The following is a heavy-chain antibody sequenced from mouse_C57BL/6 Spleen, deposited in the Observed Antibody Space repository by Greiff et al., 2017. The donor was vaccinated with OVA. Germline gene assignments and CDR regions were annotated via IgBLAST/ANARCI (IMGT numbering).Heavy chain of an antibody. Sequence: VQRVESGAELARPGASVKLSCKASGYTFTSYGISWVKQSTGQGLEWIGEIYPRSGNTYYNEKFKGKATLTADKSSSTAYMELRSLTSEDSAVYFCARGGDYSYAMDYWGQGTSVTVSS. CDR2: IYPRSGNT. J-gene: IGHJ4*01. V-gene: IGHV1-81*01. CDR3: ARGGDYSYAMDY. CDR1: GYTFTSYG. D-gene: IGHD2-4*01.